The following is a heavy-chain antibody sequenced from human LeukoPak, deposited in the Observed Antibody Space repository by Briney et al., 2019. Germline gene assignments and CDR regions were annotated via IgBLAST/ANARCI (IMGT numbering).Heavy chain of an antibody. D-gene: IGHD1-26*01. V-gene: IGHV3-30*02. CDR2: IRYDGRNK. CDR3: AKDLGDSGPTPDSDY. J-gene: IGHJ4*02. CDR1: GFSFSSYA. Sequence: PGGSLRLSCAASGFSFSSYAMHWVRQAPGKGLEWVAFIRYDGRNKYYADSVKGRFTISRDNPKNTLYLQMNSLRAEDTSVYYCAKDLGDSGPTPDSDYWGQGTLVTVSS.